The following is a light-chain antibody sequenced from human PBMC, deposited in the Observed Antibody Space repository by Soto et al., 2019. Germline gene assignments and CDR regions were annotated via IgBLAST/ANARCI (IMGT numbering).Light chain of an antibody. CDR2: GAS. V-gene: IGKV3-15*01. CDR3: QQYGSSPIT. Sequence: EVLMTQSPATLSVSPGEVATLSCGASQSVSSNLSWYQQKRGQAPRLLIYGASTRAAGIPDRFSGSGSGTEFTLTISRLEPEDFAVYYCQQYGSSPITFGQGTRLEIK. CDR1: QSVSSN. J-gene: IGKJ5*01.